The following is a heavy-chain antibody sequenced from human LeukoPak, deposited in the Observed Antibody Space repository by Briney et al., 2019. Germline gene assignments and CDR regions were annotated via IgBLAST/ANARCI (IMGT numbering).Heavy chain of an antibody. CDR2: IYSGGST. J-gene: IGHJ4*02. CDR3: ARNYYGSGSYSDY. V-gene: IGHV3-53*01. D-gene: IGHD3-10*01. Sequence: GGSLRLSCAASGFTVSSNYMSWVRQAPGKGLEWVSVIYSGGSTYYADSVKGRFTISRDNAKNSLYLQMNSLRAEDTAMYYCARNYYGSGSYSDYWGQGTLVTVSS. CDR1: GFTVSSNY.